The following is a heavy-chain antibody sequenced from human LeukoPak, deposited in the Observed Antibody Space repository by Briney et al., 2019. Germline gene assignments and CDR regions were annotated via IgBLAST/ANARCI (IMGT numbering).Heavy chain of an antibody. J-gene: IGHJ4*03. Sequence: ASVKVSCKASGYTFTSYEINWVRQATGQGLEWMGWMNPNSGGTNYAQKFQGRVTMTRDTSISTAYMELSRLRSDDTAVYYCARGSGWYSKGQYFAYWGQGTTVTVSS. V-gene: IGHV1-2*02. CDR1: GYTFTSYE. CDR3: ARGSGWYSKGQYFAY. CDR2: MNPNSGGT. D-gene: IGHD6-19*01.